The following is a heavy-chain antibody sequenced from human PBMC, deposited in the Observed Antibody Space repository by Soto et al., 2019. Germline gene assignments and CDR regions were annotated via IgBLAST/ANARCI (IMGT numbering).Heavy chain of an antibody. CDR1: GFTFSSDS. J-gene: IGHJ6*02. CDR2: ISSTGSYI. CDR3: AKVLHYDSHDYYRWRYYGMDV. D-gene: IGHD3-22*01. V-gene: IGHV3-21*01. Sequence: GGSLRLSCAASGFTFSSDSMNWVRQAPGKGLEWLSFISSTGSYIYYADSVSGRFTISRDNARNSLSLQMNSLRVEDPAVYYCAKVLHYDSHDYYRWRYYGMDVWGQGTTVTVSS.